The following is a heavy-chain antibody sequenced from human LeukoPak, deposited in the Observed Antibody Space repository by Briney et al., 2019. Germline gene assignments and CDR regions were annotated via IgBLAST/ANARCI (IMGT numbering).Heavy chain of an antibody. CDR2: TPSDRAET. CDR3: ARDGTFYDFWSGSQRLDY. CDR1: GFTFDKFG. V-gene: IGHV3-30*02. Sequence: PGGSLRLSCAASGFTFDKFGIHWVRQAPGKGLEWVASTPSDRAETYYADSVKGRFTISTDTPKNAVYLHMDDLRAEDTAVYFCARDGTFYDFWSGSQRLDYWGQGTLVSVSS. D-gene: IGHD3-3*01. J-gene: IGHJ4*02.